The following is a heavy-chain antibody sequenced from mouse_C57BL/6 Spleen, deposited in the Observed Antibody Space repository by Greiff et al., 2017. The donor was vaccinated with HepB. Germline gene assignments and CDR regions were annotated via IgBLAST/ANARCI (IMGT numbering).Heavy chain of an antibody. CDR1: GYTFTSYW. V-gene: IGHV1-50*01. D-gene: IGHD1-1*01. CDR2: IDPSDSYT. J-gene: IGHJ1*03. CDR3: APSYYYGSKYWYFDV. Sequence: QVHVKQPGAELVKPGASVKLSCKASGYTFTSYWMQWVKQRPGQGLEWIGEIDPSDSYTNYNQKFKGKATLTVDTSSSTAYMQLSSLTSEDSAVYYCAPSYYYGSKYWYFDVWGTGTTVTVSS.